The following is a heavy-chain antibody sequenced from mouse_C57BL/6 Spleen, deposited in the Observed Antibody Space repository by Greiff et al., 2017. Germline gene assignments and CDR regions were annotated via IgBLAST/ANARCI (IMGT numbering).Heavy chain of an antibody. CDR2: IRNKANGYTT. J-gene: IGHJ4*01. D-gene: IGHD4-1*01. Sequence: EVQLVESGGGLVQPGGSLSLSCAASGFTFTDYYMSWVRQPPGKALEWLGFIRNKANGYTTEYSASVKGRFTISRDNSQSILYLQMNALRAEDSATYYCARSLGRRYYAMDYWGQGTSVTVSS. CDR1: GFTFTDYY. V-gene: IGHV7-3*01. CDR3: ARSLGRRYYAMDY.